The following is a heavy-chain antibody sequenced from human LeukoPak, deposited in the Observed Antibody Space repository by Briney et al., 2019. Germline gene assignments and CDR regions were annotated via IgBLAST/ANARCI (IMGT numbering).Heavy chain of an antibody. V-gene: IGHV3-23*01. CDR2: ISGNGGST. Sequence: GGSLRLSCAASGFTFSSYAMSWVRQAPGKGLEWVSAISGNGGSTYYADSVKGRFTISRDNSKNTLYLQMNSLRAEDTAVYYCAKASDDYGDHDAFDIWGQGTMVTVSS. CDR1: GFTFSSYA. CDR3: AKASDDYGDHDAFDI. D-gene: IGHD4-17*01. J-gene: IGHJ3*02.